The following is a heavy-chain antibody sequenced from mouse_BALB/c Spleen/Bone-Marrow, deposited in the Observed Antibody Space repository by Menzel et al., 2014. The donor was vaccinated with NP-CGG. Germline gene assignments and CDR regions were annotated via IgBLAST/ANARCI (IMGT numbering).Heavy chain of an antibody. CDR1: GYSFTSYT. D-gene: IGHD2-3*01. CDR2: IVPSSAYS. J-gene: IGHJ2*01. Sequence: VKLQESGAELARPGASVRMSCKASGYSFTSYTMHWLKRRPGQGLEWIAYIVPSSAYSNYNQKFKDKATLTADRSSSTAYMQLSSLTSEDSAVYYCAREGSYDVCSGHFDYWGPGTTLTVSS. V-gene: IGHV1-4*01. CDR3: AREGSYDVCSGHFDY.